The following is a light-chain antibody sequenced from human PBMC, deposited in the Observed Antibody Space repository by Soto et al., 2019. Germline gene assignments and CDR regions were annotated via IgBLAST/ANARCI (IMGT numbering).Light chain of an antibody. Sequence: DIVMTQSPLSLPVTPGEPASISCRSSQSLLHSNGYNYLDWYLQKPGQSPQLLIYLGSNRASGVPSRFSGSGSGTDFTLNISRVEAEDVGVYYCMQAIKTPLTFGEGTKVEIK. CDR3: MQAIKTPLT. V-gene: IGKV2-28*01. CDR1: QSLLHSNGYNY. CDR2: LGS. J-gene: IGKJ4*01.